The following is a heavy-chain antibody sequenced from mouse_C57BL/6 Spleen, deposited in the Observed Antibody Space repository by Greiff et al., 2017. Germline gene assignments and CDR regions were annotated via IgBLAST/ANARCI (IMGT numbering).Heavy chain of an antibody. V-gene: IGHV1-52*01. CDR1: GYTFTSYW. CDR3: ARGGEYDYVGFAY. Sequence: VQLQQSGAELVRPGSSVKLSCKASGYTFTSYWMHWVKQRPIQGLEWIGNIDPSDSETHYNQKFKDKATLTVDKSSSTAYMQLSSLTSEDSAVYYCARGGEYDYVGFAYWGQGTLVTVSA. J-gene: IGHJ3*01. D-gene: IGHD2-4*01. CDR2: IDPSDSET.